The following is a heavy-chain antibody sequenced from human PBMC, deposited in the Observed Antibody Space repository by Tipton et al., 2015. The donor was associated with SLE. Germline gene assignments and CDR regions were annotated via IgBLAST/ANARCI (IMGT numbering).Heavy chain of an antibody. V-gene: IGHV1-18*01. Sequence: QLVQSGAEVKKPGASVKVSCRASGYTFTNYGISWVRQAPGQGLEWMGWISAYKGNTNYAQNLQARVTMTIDTSTSTAYMELRSLRSDDTAVYYCGRADHCDSLLHYWGQGTLVTVSS. D-gene: IGHD4-17*01. CDR2: ISAYKGNT. J-gene: IGHJ4*02. CDR3: GRADHCDSLLHY. CDR1: GYTFTNYG.